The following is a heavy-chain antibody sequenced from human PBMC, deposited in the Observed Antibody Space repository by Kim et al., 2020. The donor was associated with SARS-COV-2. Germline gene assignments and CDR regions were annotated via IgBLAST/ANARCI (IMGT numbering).Heavy chain of an antibody. D-gene: IGHD3-10*01. CDR1: GGSISSGGYY. V-gene: IGHV4-31*03. J-gene: IGHJ4*02. CDR2: IYYSGST. Sequence: SETLSLTCTVSGGSISSGGYYWSWIRQHPGKGLEWIGYIYYSGSTYYNPSLKSRVTISVDTSKNQFSLKLSSVTAADTAVYYCARTQRNYYGSGTYPGGYYCDYWGQGTLVTVSS. CDR3: ARTQRNYYGSGTYPGGYYCDY.